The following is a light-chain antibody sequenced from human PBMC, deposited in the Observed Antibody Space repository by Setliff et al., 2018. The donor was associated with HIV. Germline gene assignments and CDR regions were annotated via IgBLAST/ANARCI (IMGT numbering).Light chain of an antibody. CDR1: SSDFSGYVS. J-gene: IGLJ1*01. CDR3: SSYTDTSTRV. V-gene: IGLV2-14*03. Sequence: QSALTQPASVSGSPGQSITISCTAASSDFSGYVSVSWYQQHPGKAPKVVLYDVSTRPSGISNRFSGSQSGTTASLTISGLRSEDEADYYCSSYTDTSTRVFGTGTKVTVL. CDR2: DVS.